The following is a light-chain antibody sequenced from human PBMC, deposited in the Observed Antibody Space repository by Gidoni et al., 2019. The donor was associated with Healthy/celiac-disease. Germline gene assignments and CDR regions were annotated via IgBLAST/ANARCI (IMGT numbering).Light chain of an antibody. Sequence: DIVMTQSPDSLAVSLGERATINCKSSQSVLYSSNNKNYLAWYQQKPGQPPKLLIYWASTREPGVPYRFSGSGSGTDFTLTISSLQAEDVAVYYCQQYYSTPFTFGPXTKVDIK. J-gene: IGKJ3*01. V-gene: IGKV4-1*01. CDR2: WAS. CDR1: QSVLYSSNNKNY. CDR3: QQYYSTPFT.